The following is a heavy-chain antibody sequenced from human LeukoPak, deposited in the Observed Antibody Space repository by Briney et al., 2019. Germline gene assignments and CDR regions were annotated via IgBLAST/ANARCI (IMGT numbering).Heavy chain of an antibody. CDR2: INPSGGST. D-gene: IGHD3-22*01. J-gene: IGHJ4*02. CDR1: GYTFTSYY. Sequence: ASVKVSCKASGYTFTSYYMHWVRQAPGQGLEWMAIINPSGGSTRYAQKFQGRVTMTRDTSTNTVYMELSSLRSEDTAVYCCARDPRPSYDSSDYYYPGDYWGQGTLVTVSS. CDR3: ARDPRPSYDSSDYYYPGDY. V-gene: IGHV1-46*01.